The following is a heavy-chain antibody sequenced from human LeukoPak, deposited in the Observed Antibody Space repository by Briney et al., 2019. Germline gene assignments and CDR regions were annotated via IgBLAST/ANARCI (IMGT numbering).Heavy chain of an antibody. J-gene: IGHJ6*02. V-gene: IGHV3-21*01. D-gene: IGHD6-13*01. CDR2: ISSSSSYI. CDR1: GFTFSSYW. Sequence: GGSLRLSCAASGFTFSSYWMSWVRQAPGKGLEWVSSISSSSSYIYYADSVKGRFTISRDNAKNSLYLQMNSLRAEDTAVYYCARSPPFSSIAAAGDYYYYYGMDVWGQGTTVTVSS. CDR3: ARSPPFSSIAAAGDYYYYYGMDV.